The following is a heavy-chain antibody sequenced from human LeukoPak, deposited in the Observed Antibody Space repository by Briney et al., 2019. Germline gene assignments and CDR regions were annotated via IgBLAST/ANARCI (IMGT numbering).Heavy chain of an antibody. CDR1: GFTFSSYS. D-gene: IGHD6-19*01. CDR2: ISSSSSYI. CDR3: ARDPVA. Sequence: GGSLRLSCAASGFTFSSYSMNWVRQAPGKGLEWVSSISSSSSYIYYPDSVKGRFTISRDNAKNSLYLQMNSLRAEDTAVYYCARDPVAWGQGTLVTVSS. J-gene: IGHJ5*02. V-gene: IGHV3-21*01.